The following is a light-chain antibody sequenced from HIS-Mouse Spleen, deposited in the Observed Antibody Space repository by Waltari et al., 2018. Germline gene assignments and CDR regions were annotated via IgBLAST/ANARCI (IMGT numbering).Light chain of an antibody. CDR1: SSDVGSYNL. CDR2: EGS. Sequence: QSALTQPASVSGSPGQSITISCTGTSSDVGSYNLVSWYQQHPGKAPKLMIYEGSKRALWVFKRFPGTQAWNQALLTMSWVQAEDEADYYCCSYAGSSTWVFGGGTKLTVL. CDR3: CSYAGSSTWV. V-gene: IGLV2-23*01. J-gene: IGLJ3*02.